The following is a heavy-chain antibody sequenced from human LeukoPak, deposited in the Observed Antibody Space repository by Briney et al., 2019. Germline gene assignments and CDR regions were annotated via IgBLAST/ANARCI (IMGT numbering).Heavy chain of an antibody. CDR3: ATGDDIVVVPAAMFSFDY. D-gene: IGHD2-2*01. CDR2: IWYDGSNK. Sequence: GGSLRLSCAASGSTFSSYGMHWVRQAPGKGLEWVAVIWYDGSNKYYADSVKGRFTISRDNSKNTLYLQMNSLRAEDTAVYYCATGDDIVVVPAAMFSFDYWGQGTLVTVSS. J-gene: IGHJ4*02. CDR1: GSTFSSYG. V-gene: IGHV3-33*01.